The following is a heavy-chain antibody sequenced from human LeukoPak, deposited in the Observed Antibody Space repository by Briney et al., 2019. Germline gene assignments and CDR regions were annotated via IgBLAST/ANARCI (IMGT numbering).Heavy chain of an antibody. V-gene: IGHV3-7*01. CDR2: MNEDGSGT. CDR3: ARDPAWGAIDY. Sequence: GGSLRLSCAVSGFSIRSSWMSWVRQTPGKGLEWVADMNEDGSGTYYVDSVKGRFTVSRDNAKNSLYLQMSSLRAEDTAVYYCARDPAWGAIDYWRQGTLVTVSS. J-gene: IGHJ4*02. CDR1: GFSIRSSW. D-gene: IGHD7-27*01.